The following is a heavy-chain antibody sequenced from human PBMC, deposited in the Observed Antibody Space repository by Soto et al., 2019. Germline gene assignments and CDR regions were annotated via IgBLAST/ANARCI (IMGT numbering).Heavy chain of an antibody. CDR1: GFTFSSCG. V-gene: IGHV3-30*18. CDR3: TKDGDPRYYYYGMDV. J-gene: IGHJ6*02. CDR2: MSYDGSKK. Sequence: QVQLVESGGGVVQPGRSLRLSCAASGFTFSSCGMHWVRQAPGKGLEWVAVMSYDGSKKFYADSVKGRFTISRDNSKNTLYLQMNSLRGEDTAVYYCTKDGDPRYYYYGMDVWGQGTTVTISS. D-gene: IGHD7-27*01.